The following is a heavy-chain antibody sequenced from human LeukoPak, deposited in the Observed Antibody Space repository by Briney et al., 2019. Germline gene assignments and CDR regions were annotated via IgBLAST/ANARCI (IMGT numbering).Heavy chain of an antibody. J-gene: IGHJ3*02. CDR2: ISGSGSMT. D-gene: IGHD3-22*01. CDR1: GITFRIYA. Sequence: PGGSLRLSCAGSGITFRIYAMTWVRQAPGKGLEWVSAISGSGSMTYYADSVKGRFTISRNKSNNTLYLQMNSLRAEDTALYYRAKTGDYFDSTDYYRPDAFDIWGQGTMVTVSS. V-gene: IGHV3-23*01. CDR3: AKTGDYFDSTDYYRPDAFDI.